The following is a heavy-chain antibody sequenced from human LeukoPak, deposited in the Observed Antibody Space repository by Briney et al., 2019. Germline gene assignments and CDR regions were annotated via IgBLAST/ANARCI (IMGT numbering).Heavy chain of an antibody. V-gene: IGHV3-30*02. Sequence: PGGSLRLSCAASGFTFSSYWMSWVRQAPGKGLEWVAFIRYDGSNKYYADSVKGRFTFSRDNSKNTLYLQMNSLRAEDTAVYYCAKGGYYDILTGLLTGYWGQGTLVTVSS. CDR3: AKGGYYDILTGLLTGY. J-gene: IGHJ4*02. CDR1: GFTFSSYW. D-gene: IGHD3-9*01. CDR2: IRYDGSNK.